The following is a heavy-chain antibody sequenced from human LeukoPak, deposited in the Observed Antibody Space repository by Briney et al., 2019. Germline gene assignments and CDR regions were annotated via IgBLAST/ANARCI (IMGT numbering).Heavy chain of an antibody. Sequence: GGSLRLSCAASGFTFSSYGMHWVRQAPGKGLEWVAVISYDGSNKYYADSVKGRFTIPRDNSKNTLYLQMNSLRAEDTAVYYCAKDLNIVVVVAANGDAFDIWGQGTMVTVSS. CDR3: AKDLNIVVVVAANGDAFDI. CDR1: GFTFSSYG. J-gene: IGHJ3*02. D-gene: IGHD2-15*01. V-gene: IGHV3-30*18. CDR2: ISYDGSNK.